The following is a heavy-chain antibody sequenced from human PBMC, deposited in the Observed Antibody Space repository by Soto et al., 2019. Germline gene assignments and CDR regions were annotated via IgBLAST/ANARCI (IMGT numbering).Heavy chain of an antibody. V-gene: IGHV4-61*01. CDR2: IYYSGST. J-gene: IGHJ3*02. Sequence: SETLSLTCTVSGGSVSSGSYYWSWIRQPPGKGLEWIGYIYYSGSTNYNPSLKSRVTISVDTSKNQFSLKLSSVTAADTAVYYCARVRTHAFDIWGQGTMVTVSS. CDR3: ARVRTHAFDI. D-gene: IGHD1-7*01. CDR1: GGSVSSGSYY.